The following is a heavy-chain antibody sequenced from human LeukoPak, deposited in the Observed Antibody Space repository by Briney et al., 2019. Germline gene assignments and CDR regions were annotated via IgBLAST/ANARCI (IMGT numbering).Heavy chain of an antibody. J-gene: IGHJ5*02. CDR1: GGSISRYY. Sequence: PSETLSLTCTVSGGSISRYYWSWIRQPPGKGLEWIGHIYYSGCTNYNPSLKSRVTISVDRSKNQFSLKLSSVTAADTAVYYCARGSAYYDFWSGYSPLGRWFDPWGQGTLVTVSS. CDR2: IYYSGCT. CDR3: ARGSAYYDFWSGYSPLGRWFDP. D-gene: IGHD3-3*01. V-gene: IGHV4-59*01.